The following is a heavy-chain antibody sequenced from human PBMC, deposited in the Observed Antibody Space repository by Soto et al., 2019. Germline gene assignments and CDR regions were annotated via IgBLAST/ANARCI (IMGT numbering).Heavy chain of an antibody. CDR2: IIPIRGIA. CDR3: AMEYCSSTSCYRDY. D-gene: IGHD2-2*02. Sequence: QVQLVQSGAEVKKPGTSVKVCCKASGGTFSSYTISWVRQAPGQGLEWMGRIIPIRGIANYAQKFQGRVTITADKDTSTAYRELSSLRSEDKAVYYCAMEYCSSTSCYRDYWGQGTLVTVSS. J-gene: IGHJ4*02. V-gene: IGHV1-69*02. CDR1: GGTFSSYT.